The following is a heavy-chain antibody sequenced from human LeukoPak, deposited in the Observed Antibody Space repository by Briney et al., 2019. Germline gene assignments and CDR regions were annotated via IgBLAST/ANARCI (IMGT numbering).Heavy chain of an antibody. CDR1: GFTFSRYG. D-gene: IGHD1-26*01. J-gene: IGHJ4*02. Sequence: GGSLRLSCAASGFTFSRYGMHWLRQAPGKGLEWLAVIWHDGSYEYYADSVKGRFTISRDSCKNTLYLQMNSLRAEDTAVYYCAKDGVGATSLDCWGQGTLVTVSS. CDR2: IWHDGSYE. V-gene: IGHV3-33*03. CDR3: AKDGVGATSLDC.